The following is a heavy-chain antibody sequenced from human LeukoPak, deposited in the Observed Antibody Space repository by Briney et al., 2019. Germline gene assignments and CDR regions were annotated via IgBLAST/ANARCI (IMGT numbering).Heavy chain of an antibody. CDR2: ISAYNGNT. CDR1: GYTFTSYG. V-gene: IGHV1-18*01. CDR3: AIGGRYTTILNWLDP. D-gene: IGHD3-9*01. J-gene: IGHJ5*02. Sequence: ASVNVSCKASGYTFTSYGISWVRQAPGQGLEWMGWISAYNGNTNYAQKLQGRVTMTTDTSTSTAYMELRSLRSDDTAVYYCAIGGRYTTILNWLDPWGQGTLVTLSS.